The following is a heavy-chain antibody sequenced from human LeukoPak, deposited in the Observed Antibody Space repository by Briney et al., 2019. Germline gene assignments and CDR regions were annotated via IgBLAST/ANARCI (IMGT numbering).Heavy chain of an antibody. J-gene: IGHJ5*02. V-gene: IGHV1-18*01. CDR1: GYTFTSYG. D-gene: IGHD6-19*01. Sequence: ASVKVSCKASGYTFTSYGISWVRQAPGQGLEWMGWISAYNGNTNYAQKLQGRVTMTTDTSTSTAYMELGSLRSDDTAVYYCARVNGYSSGWYQVGIGNWLDPWGQGTLVTVSS. CDR2: ISAYNGNT. CDR3: ARVNGYSSGWYQVGIGNWLDP.